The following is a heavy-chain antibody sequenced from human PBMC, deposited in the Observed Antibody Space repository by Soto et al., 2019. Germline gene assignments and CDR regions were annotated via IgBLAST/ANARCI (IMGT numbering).Heavy chain of an antibody. J-gene: IGHJ4*01. CDR2: IYYSGTT. CDR1: GGSITSYY. V-gene: IGHV4-59*01. Sequence: SETLSLTCTVSGGSITSYYCSWIRQPPGKGLEWTGHIYYSGTTNYNPSLKSRVTMSVDTSKNQFSLKLTSVTAADTAVYYCARVAYSSGLYYFDYWGHGTLVTVSS. D-gene: IGHD6-19*01. CDR3: ARVAYSSGLYYFDY.